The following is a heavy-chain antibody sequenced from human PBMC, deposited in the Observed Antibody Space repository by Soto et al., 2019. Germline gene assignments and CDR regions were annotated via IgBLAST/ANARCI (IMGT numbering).Heavy chain of an antibody. CDR1: GYSFTSYW. D-gene: IGHD3-22*01. CDR2: IYPGYSDT. Sequence: RGESLKISCKGSGYSFTSYWIGWVRQMPGKGLEWMGIIYPGYSDTRYSPSFQGQVTISADKSISTAYLQWSSLKASDTAMYYCARQYYYELRGDYYYYGMDVWGQGTTVTVSS. J-gene: IGHJ6*02. V-gene: IGHV5-51*01. CDR3: ARQYYYELRGDYYYYGMDV.